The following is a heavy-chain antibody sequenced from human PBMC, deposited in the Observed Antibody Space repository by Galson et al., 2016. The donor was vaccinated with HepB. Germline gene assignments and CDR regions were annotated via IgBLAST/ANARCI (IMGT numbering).Heavy chain of an antibody. CDR1: GYSFSNYG. Sequence: SVKVSCKASGYSFSNYGVSWVRQAPGQGLEWVGWISTYNGGTNSAQNLQGRITLTTDNSTGTAYMELRSLRSDDTAVYYCARGTAVANPIDFWGQGTLVTVSS. V-gene: IGHV1-18*04. J-gene: IGHJ4*02. CDR3: ARGTAVANPIDF. D-gene: IGHD6-19*01. CDR2: ISTYNGGT.